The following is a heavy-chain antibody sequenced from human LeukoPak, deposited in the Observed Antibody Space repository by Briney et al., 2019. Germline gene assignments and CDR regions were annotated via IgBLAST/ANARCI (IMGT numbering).Heavy chain of an antibody. D-gene: IGHD6-13*01. J-gene: IGHJ3*01. Sequence: SETLSLTCTVSGGSISSYYWSWIRQPPGKGLEWIGSISNSGRTNYNPSLKSRVTMSVDTYKNQFSLKVNSVTAADTAVYYCARGDSSSWFAFDVWGLGTAVTVSS. CDR1: GGSISSYY. CDR2: ISNSGRT. CDR3: ARGDSSSWFAFDV. V-gene: IGHV4-59*01.